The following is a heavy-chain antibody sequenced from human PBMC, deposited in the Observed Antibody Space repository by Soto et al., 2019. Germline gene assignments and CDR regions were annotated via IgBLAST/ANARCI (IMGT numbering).Heavy chain of an antibody. D-gene: IGHD2-2*01. Sequence: DVQLVDSGGGLVKPGGSLRLSCVASGPTFSTYGMNWLRQTPGKGLEWVSSITSSGSYIHYADSVQGRFTVSRDNAKNSMYLQINSLRVEDTAVYFCARDESAGSSTSNWGQGTLVTVSS. J-gene: IGHJ4*02. CDR2: ITSSGSYI. CDR3: ARDESAGSSTSN. V-gene: IGHV3-21*01. CDR1: GPTFSTYG.